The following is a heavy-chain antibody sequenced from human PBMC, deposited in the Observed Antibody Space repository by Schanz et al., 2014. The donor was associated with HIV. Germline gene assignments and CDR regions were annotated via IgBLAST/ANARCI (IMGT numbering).Heavy chain of an antibody. CDR1: GGTLSSNT. D-gene: IGHD2-21*02. Sequence: QVQLVQSGAEVKKSGSSVKVSCKASGGTLSSNTINWVRQAPGQGLEWMGGIVPIFGTTNYAQRFQGRVSITADESTSTAYMELSGLRSEDTAVYYCTRAYCGADCSRFYYYGTDVWGQGTTVTVSS. CDR2: IVPIFGTT. J-gene: IGHJ6*02. V-gene: IGHV1-69*01. CDR3: TRAYCGADCSRFYYYGTDV.